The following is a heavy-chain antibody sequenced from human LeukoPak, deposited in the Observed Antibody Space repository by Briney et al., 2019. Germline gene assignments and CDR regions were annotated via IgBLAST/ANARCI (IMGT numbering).Heavy chain of an antibody. CDR3: ARDHYNWTPDQGYKVFDY. D-gene: IGHD1-20*01. CDR1: GFTFSHDW. CDR2: IKQDGSGE. V-gene: IGHV3-7*01. J-gene: IGHJ4*02. Sequence: TGRSLRLSCAASGFTFSHDWMSWVRQAPGKGLEWVASIKQDGSGEHYVDSVKGRFTISRDNAKNSLYLQMNSLRAEDTAVYYCARDHYNWTPDQGYKVFDYWGQGSLVTVSS.